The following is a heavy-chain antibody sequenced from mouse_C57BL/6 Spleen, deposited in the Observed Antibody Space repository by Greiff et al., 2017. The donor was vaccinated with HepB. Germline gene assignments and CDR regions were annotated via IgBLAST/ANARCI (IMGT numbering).Heavy chain of an antibody. J-gene: IGHJ4*01. CDR3: ARCGYDGYAMDY. V-gene: IGHV1-50*01. CDR2: IDPSDSYT. D-gene: IGHD2-2*01. CDR1: RYTFTSYW. Sequence: QVQLQQPGAELVKPGASVKLSCKASRYTFTSYWMQWVKQRPGQGLEWIGEIDPSDSYTNYNQKFKGKATLTVDTSSSTAYMQLSSLTSEDSAVYYCARCGYDGYAMDYWGQGTSVTVSS.